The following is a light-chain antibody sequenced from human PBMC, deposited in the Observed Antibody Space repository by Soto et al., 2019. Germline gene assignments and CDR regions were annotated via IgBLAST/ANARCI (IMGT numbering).Light chain of an antibody. CDR2: DVS. CDR1: SSDVGGYNY. J-gene: IGLJ1*01. V-gene: IGLV2-11*01. CDR3: CSYAGSQPYV. Sequence: QSVLTQPRSVSGSPGQSVTISCTGTSSDVGGYNYVSWYQQHPGKAPKLMIYDVSKRPSGVPDRFSGSKSGNTASLTISGLQAEDEADYYCCSYAGSQPYVFGTGTKVTVL.